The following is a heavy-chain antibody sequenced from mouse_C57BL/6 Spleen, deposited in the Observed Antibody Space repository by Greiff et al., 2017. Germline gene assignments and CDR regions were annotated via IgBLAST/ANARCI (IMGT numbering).Heavy chain of an antibody. V-gene: IGHV5-4*01. CDR3: ARDTMLTTGLAY. D-gene: IGHD2-2*01. CDR1: GFTFSSYA. CDR2: ISDGGSYT. J-gene: IGHJ3*01. Sequence: EVMLVESGGGLVKPGGSLKLSCAASGFTFSSYAMSWVRQTPEKRLEWVATISDGGSYTYYPDNVKGRFTISRDNAKNNLYLQMSHLKSEDTAMYYCARDTMLTTGLAYWGQGTLVTVSA.